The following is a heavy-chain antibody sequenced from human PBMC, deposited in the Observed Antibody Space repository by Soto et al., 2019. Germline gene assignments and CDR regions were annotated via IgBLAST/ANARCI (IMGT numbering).Heavy chain of an antibody. CDR2: INNSGST. J-gene: IGHJ4*02. Sequence: SETLSLTCTVSGGSISSDGYYWSWIRQHPGKGLEWIGYINNSGSTYYNPSLKSRVTLSVDTSKNQFSLKLSSLTAADTAVYFCARLDLTMATFDYWGLESLVTVSS. CDR3: ARLDLTMATFDY. CDR1: GGSISSDGYY. V-gene: IGHV4-31*03. D-gene: IGHD3-10*01.